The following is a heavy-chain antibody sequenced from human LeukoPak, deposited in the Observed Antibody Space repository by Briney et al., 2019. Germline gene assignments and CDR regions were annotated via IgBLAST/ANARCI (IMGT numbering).Heavy chain of an antibody. CDR1: GGSIGSSNW. V-gene: IGHV4-4*02. CDR2: VYQSGST. Sequence: NTSETQSLTCAVSGGSIGSSNWWGWVRQPPGKGLEWIGEVYQSGSTNYNPSLKNRVTISVDKSKNQFSLNLSSVTAADTAVYYCARWGSGYFDYWGQGTQVTVSS. CDR3: ARWGSGYFDY. J-gene: IGHJ4*02. D-gene: IGHD6-19*01.